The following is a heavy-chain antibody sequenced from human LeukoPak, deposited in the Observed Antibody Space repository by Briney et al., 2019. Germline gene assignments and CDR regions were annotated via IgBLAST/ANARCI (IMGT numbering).Heavy chain of an antibody. CDR1: GGTFSSYA. D-gene: IGHD2-21*02. CDR3: AREGLSLGGLAYCGGDCYYDY. Sequence: ASVKVSCKASGGTFSSYAISWVRQAPGQGLEWMGRIIPILGIANYAQKFQGRVTITADKSTSTAYMELSSLRSEDTAVYYCAREGLSLGGLAYCGGDCYYDYWGQGTLVTVSS. CDR2: IIPILGIA. V-gene: IGHV1-69*04. J-gene: IGHJ4*02.